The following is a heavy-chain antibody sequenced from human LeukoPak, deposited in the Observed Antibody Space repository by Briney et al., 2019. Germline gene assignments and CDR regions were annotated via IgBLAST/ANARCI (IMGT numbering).Heavy chain of an antibody. V-gene: IGHV3-23*01. CDR1: GFTFRSYA. J-gene: IGHJ4*02. CDR3: EGTYYYDSSDDY. Sequence: PGGSLRLSCAASGFTFRSYAMSWVRQAPGKGLEWVLAISGSGTSTYYADSVKGRFTISRDSSKNTLYLQMNSLRAEDTAVYYCEGTYYYDSSDDYWGQGTLVTVSS. D-gene: IGHD3-22*01. CDR2: ISGSGTST.